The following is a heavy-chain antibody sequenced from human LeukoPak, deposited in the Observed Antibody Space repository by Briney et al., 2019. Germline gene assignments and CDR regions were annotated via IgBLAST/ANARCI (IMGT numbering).Heavy chain of an antibody. Sequence: GGSLRLSCAASGFTFSSFWMSWVRQAPGKGLEWVANIKQDGSEKYYVDSVKGRFTVSRDNAKNSLYLQMNSLRAEDTAVYYCARDPKMIYRIVGTTGYFDNWGQGTLVTVSS. D-gene: IGHD1-26*01. CDR2: IKQDGSEK. CDR1: GFTFSSFW. V-gene: IGHV3-7*01. CDR3: ARDPKMIYRIVGTTGYFDN. J-gene: IGHJ4*02.